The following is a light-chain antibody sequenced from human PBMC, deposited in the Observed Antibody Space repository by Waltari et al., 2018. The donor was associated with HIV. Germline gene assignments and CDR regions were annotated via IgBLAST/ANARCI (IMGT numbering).Light chain of an antibody. V-gene: IGLV2-14*03. Sequence: QSALTQPASVSGSPGQSITVSCSGTQNDLGYYNYVSWFLNPADKPPQLIIFDVAKRPSGVSARFSASKSGRTASLTMFWLQPDAEGDYFCCSYTTSGTWVFGGGTRVTV. J-gene: IGLJ3*02. CDR3: CSYTTSGTWV. CDR2: DVA. CDR1: QNDLGYYNY.